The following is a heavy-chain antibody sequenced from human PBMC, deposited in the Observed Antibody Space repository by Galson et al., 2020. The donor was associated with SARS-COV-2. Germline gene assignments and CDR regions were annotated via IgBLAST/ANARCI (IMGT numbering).Heavy chain of an antibody. CDR3: ARDRGATYFYASRTRYYDALDI. CDR1: GFTSNDYW. CDR2: IKEDGGEE. J-gene: IGHJ3*02. Sequence: GESLKISCAASGFTSNDYWMTWVRQAPGKGLEWVANIKEDGGEENYADSMKGRFTISRDNAKNSLTLQMNSLTVEDTAVYYCARDRGATYFYASRTRYYDALDIWGQGTMVTVSS. V-gene: IGHV3-7*01. D-gene: IGHD3-10*01.